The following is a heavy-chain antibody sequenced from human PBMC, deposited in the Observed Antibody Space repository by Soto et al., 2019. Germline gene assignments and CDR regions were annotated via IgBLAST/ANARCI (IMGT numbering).Heavy chain of an antibody. CDR3: AKDFRITIFGVVIFYFDC. D-gene: IGHD3-3*01. V-gene: IGHV3-23*01. CDR2: ISGSGGST. CDR1: GFTFSSYA. Sequence: PGGSLRRSCAVSGFTFSSYAISWVRQAPGKGLEWVSAISGSGGSTYYADSVKGRFTISRDNSKNTLYLQMNSLRAEDTAVYYCAKDFRITIFGVVIFYFDCWGQGTLVTVSS. J-gene: IGHJ4*02.